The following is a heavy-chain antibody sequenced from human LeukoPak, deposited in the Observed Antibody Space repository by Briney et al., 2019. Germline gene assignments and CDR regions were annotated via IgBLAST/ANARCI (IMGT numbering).Heavy chain of an antibody. V-gene: IGHV3-23*01. Sequence: PGGSLRLSCAASGFTFSSYGMSWVRQAPGKGLEWVSAISGSGGSTYYADSVKGRFTISRDNSKNTLYLQMNSLRAEDTAVYYCASNPVMVRGVIMHWGQGTLVTVSS. CDR1: GFTFSSYG. CDR2: ISGSGGST. CDR3: ASNPVMVRGVIMH. D-gene: IGHD3-10*01. J-gene: IGHJ4*02.